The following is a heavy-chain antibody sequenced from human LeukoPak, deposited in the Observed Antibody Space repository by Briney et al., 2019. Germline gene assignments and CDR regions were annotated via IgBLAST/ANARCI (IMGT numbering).Heavy chain of an antibody. CDR3: AKLTRGYSYGSHDY. D-gene: IGHD5-18*01. V-gene: IGHV3-30*04. Sequence: GGSLRLSCAASGFTFSSYAMHWVRQAPGKGLEWVAVISYDGSNKYYADSVKGRFTISRDNSKNTLYLQMNSLRAEDTAVYYCAKLTRGYSYGSHDYWGQGTLVTVSS. CDR2: ISYDGSNK. J-gene: IGHJ4*02. CDR1: GFTFSSYA.